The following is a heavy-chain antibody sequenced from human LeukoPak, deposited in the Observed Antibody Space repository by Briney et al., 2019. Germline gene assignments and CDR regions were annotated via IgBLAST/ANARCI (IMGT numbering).Heavy chain of an antibody. CDR2: IRYDGSNK. CDR1: GFTFSSYG. D-gene: IGHD2-2*02. V-gene: IGHV3-30*02. J-gene: IGHJ4*02. CDR3: AKDLGDCSSTSCYNNGY. Sequence: GSLRLSCAASGFTFSSYGMHWVRQAPGKGLEWVAFIRYDGSNKYYADSVKGRFTISRVNSKNTLYLQMNSLRAEDTAVYYCAKDLGDCSSTSCYNNGYWGQGTLVTVSS.